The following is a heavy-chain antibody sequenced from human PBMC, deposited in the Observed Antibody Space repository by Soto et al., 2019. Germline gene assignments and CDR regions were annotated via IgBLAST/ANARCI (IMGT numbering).Heavy chain of an antibody. CDR1: GYTFTSYG. CDR3: ARVGGREWLRGKPMDV. J-gene: IGHJ6*03. V-gene: IGHV1-18*01. Sequence: ASVKVSCKASGYTFTSYGISWVRQAPGQGLEWMGWISAYNGNTNYAQKLQGRVTMTTDTSTSTAYMELRSLRSDDTAVYYCARVGGREWLRGKPMDVWGKGTTVTVSS. D-gene: IGHD5-12*01. CDR2: ISAYNGNT.